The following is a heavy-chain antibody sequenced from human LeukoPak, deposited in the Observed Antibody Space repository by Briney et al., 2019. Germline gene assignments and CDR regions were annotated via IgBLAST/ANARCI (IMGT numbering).Heavy chain of an antibody. CDR2: IYYSGST. Sequence: PSETLSLTCTVSGGSMSSSSYYWGWLRQPPGKGLEWIGSIYYSGSTYYNPSLKSRVTISVDTSKNQFSLKLSSVTAADTAVYYCARLVAYCSSTSCSFDYWGQGTLVTVST. CDR1: GGSMSSSSYY. CDR3: ARLVAYCSSTSCSFDY. V-gene: IGHV4-39*01. J-gene: IGHJ4*02. D-gene: IGHD2-2*01.